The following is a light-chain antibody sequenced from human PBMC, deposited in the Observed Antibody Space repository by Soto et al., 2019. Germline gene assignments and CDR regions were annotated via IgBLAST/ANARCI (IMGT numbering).Light chain of an antibody. J-gene: IGKJ1*01. CDR2: GTS. V-gene: IGKV3-20*01. Sequence: EIVFTQSPATLSLSPGERATLSCRASQSVSESLAWYQQKPGQAHRLLIYGTSNRATGIPDRFSGSGSGTDFSLTIRSLEPGDLAVYYCKQYGSSPRTFGQGTKVDIK. CDR3: KQYGSSPRT. CDR1: QSVSES.